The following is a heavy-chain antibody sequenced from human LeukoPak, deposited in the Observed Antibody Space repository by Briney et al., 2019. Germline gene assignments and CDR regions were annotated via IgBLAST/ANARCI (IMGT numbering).Heavy chain of an antibody. V-gene: IGHV4-31*02. J-gene: IGHJ4*02. CDR2: IYYGGDT. CDR1: GGSISSGDYY. CDR3: ARAPRHTNSWYYFDY. Sequence: SQTLSLTCTVSGGSISSGDYYWSWIRQHPGKGLEWIGYIYYGGDTYYNPSLKSRVTISMDTSGNQFSLKLSSVTAADTAVYYCARAPRHTNSWYYFDYWGQGTLVSVSS. D-gene: IGHD2-2*01.